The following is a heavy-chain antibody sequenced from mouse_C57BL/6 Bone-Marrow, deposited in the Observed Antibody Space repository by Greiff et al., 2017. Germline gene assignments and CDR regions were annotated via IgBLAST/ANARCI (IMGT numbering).Heavy chain of an antibody. Sequence: EVQLQQSGTVLARPGASVKMSCKTSGYTFTSYWMHWVKQRPGQGLEWIGAIYPGNSDTSYNQKFKGKAKLTAVTSASTAYMELSSLTNEDSAVYYSTIYYGSSAWFAYWGQGTLVTVSA. D-gene: IGHD1-1*01. CDR1: GYTFTSYW. CDR3: TIYYGSSAWFAY. CDR2: IYPGNSDT. J-gene: IGHJ3*01. V-gene: IGHV1-5*01.